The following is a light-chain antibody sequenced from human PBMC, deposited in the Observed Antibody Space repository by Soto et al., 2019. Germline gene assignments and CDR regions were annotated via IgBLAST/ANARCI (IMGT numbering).Light chain of an antibody. J-gene: IGKJ1*01. CDR1: QRLSASD. Sequence: EIVLTQSPGTLSLSPGQRATLSCRASQRLSASDIAWYQQKPGQAPRLLIYGASTRAPGVPARFSGSGSETDFTLTISSLQSEDFKVYYCQQYSNWPRTFGQGTKVDIX. CDR2: GAS. CDR3: QQYSNWPRT. V-gene: IGKV3D-15*01.